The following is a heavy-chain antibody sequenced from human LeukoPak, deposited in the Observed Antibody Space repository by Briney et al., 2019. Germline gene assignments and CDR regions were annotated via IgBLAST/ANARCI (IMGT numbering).Heavy chain of an antibody. CDR2: INSDGSST. CDR3: ARARIDPVDY. CDR1: GFTFSSYW. D-gene: IGHD2/OR15-2a*01. V-gene: IGHV3-74*01. Sequence: QAGGSLRLSCAASGFTFSSYWMHWVRQAPGKGLAWVSRINSDGSSTSYADSVKGRFTISRDNAKNTLYLQMNSLRAEDTAVYYCARARIDPVDYWGQGTLVTVSS. J-gene: IGHJ4*02.